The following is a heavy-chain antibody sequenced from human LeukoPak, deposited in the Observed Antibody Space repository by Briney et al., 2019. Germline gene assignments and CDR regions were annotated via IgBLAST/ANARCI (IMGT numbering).Heavy chain of an antibody. Sequence: GGSLRLSCAASGFTFSDYNMNWVRQAPGKGLEWVSYVTSSGTTIYFADSVKGRFTISRDNAKNSLYLQMNSLRDDDTAVYYCARRQFYYYGMDVWGQGTTVTVSS. J-gene: IGHJ6*02. D-gene: IGHD5-24*01. CDR1: GFTFSDYN. CDR3: ARRQFYYYGMDV. CDR2: VTSSGTTI. V-gene: IGHV3-48*02.